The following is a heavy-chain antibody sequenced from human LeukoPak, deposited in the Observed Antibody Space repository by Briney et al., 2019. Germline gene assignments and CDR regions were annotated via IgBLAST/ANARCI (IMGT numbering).Heavy chain of an antibody. CDR1: GGSISSYY. Sequence: PSETLSLTCTVSGGSISSYYWSWIRQPPGKGLEWIGYIYYSGSTYYNPSLKSRVTISVDTSKNQFSLKLSSVTAADTAVYYCARPRYYGSGSHFDYWGQGALVTVSS. V-gene: IGHV4-59*08. CDR2: IYYSGST. J-gene: IGHJ4*02. D-gene: IGHD3-10*01. CDR3: ARPRYYGSGSHFDY.